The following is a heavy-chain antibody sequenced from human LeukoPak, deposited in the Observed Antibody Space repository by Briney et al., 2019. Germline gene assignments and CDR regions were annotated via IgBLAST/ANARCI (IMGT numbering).Heavy chain of an antibody. Sequence: AETLSLTCAVYGGSFSGYYWSWIRQAPGKGLEWIGQIYYSGSTNYNPSLKSRVTLSLDTSKNHFSLKITSMTAADTAVYYCARHLSGSWSFDYWAREPWSPSPQ. CDR1: GGSFSGYY. CDR3: ARHLSGSWSFDY. D-gene: IGHD1-26*01. V-gene: IGHV4-34*01. J-gene: IGHJ4*02. CDR2: IYYSGST.